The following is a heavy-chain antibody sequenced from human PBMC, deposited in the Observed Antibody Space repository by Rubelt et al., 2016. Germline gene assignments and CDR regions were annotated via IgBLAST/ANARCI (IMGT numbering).Heavy chain of an antibody. CDR1: GYTFTGYY. Sequence: QVQLVQSGAEVKKPGASVKVSCKASGYTFTGYYMHWVRQAPGQGLEWMGWINPNSGGTNYALKVQGRVTMTRDTSISTAYMGLSRLRSDDTAVYYCARFAIGGHSSGYLFDYWGQGTLVTVSS. D-gene: IGHD3-22*01. CDR3: ARFAIGGHSSGYLFDY. CDR2: INPNSGGT. V-gene: IGHV1-2*02. J-gene: IGHJ4*02.